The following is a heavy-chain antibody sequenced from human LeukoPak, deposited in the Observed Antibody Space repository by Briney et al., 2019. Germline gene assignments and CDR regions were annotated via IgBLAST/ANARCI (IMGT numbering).Heavy chain of an antibody. CDR2: INPSGGST. D-gene: IGHD2-2*01. Sequence: GASVKVSCKASEYTFTSYYMHWVRQAPGQGLEWMGIINPSGGSTSYAQKFQGRVTMTRDTSTSTVYMELSSLRSEDTAVYYCAGGGVGGYEDYGKDVWGQGTTVTVSS. V-gene: IGHV1-46*01. CDR1: EYTFTSYY. J-gene: IGHJ6*02. CDR3: AGGGVGGYEDYGKDV.